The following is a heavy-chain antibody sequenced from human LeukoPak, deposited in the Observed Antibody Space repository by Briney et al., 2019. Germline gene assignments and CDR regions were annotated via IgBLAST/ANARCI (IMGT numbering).Heavy chain of an antibody. D-gene: IGHD1-14*01. J-gene: IGHJ3*01. Sequence: TGGSLRLSRTASGFTLTNNWMHWVRQVPGKGLEWVSRVNTYGTNTNYADSVRGRFTISRHNAKNTLYLQMDSLRAEDSAIYYCAREFSPEDAFDLWGQGRRVSVS. V-gene: IGHV3-74*01. CDR3: AREFSPEDAFDL. CDR2: VNTYGTNT. CDR1: GFTLTNNW.